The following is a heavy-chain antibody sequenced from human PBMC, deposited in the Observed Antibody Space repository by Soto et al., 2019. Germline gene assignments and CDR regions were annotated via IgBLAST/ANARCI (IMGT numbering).Heavy chain of an antibody. J-gene: IGHJ5*02. V-gene: IGHV1-69*08. CDR3: ARDCSSTSCYAYP. CDR2: IIPILGIA. CDR1: AGTFRSYT. Sequence: QVQLVQSGAEVKKPGSSVKVSCKASAGTFRSYTISWVRQAPGQGLEWMGRIIPILGIANYAQKFQGRVTITADKSTSTAYMELSSLRSEDTAVYYCARDCSSTSCYAYPWGQGTLVTVSS. D-gene: IGHD2-2*01.